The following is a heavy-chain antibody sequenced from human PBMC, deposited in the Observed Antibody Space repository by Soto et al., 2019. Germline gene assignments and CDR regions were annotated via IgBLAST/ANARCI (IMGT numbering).Heavy chain of an antibody. CDR3: NRGSEYDFWSGYL. Sequence: QERLVQSGAEVRKPGSSVKVSCKVTGGTSTRYAINWVRQAPGQGLEWMGGIVPIFGTSKYAQKVQGRVTITADTSTNIAYMELRSLRSEDTAVYYCNRGSEYDFWSGYLWGQGTLVSVSS. J-gene: IGHJ4*02. D-gene: IGHD3-3*01. CDR2: IVPIFGTS. CDR1: GGTSTRYA. V-gene: IGHV1-69*06.